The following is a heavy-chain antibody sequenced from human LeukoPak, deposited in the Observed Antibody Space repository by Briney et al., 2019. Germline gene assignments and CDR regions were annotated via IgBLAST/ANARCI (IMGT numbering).Heavy chain of an antibody. V-gene: IGHV1-46*01. J-gene: IGHJ4*02. Sequence: GASVKVSCKASGYTFTSYYMHWVRQAPGQGLEWMGIINPSGGSTSYAQKFQGRVTMTRDTSTSTVYMELSSLRSEDTAVYYCVRDKYSYGYRDGRFDYWGQGTLVTVSS. D-gene: IGHD5-18*01. CDR2: INPSGGST. CDR3: VRDKYSYGYRDGRFDY. CDR1: GYTFTSYY.